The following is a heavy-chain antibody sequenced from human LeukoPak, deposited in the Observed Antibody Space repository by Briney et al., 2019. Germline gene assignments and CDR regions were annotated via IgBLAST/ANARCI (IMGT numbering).Heavy chain of an antibody. V-gene: IGHV3-21*01. CDR1: GFTFSSYS. J-gene: IGHJ4*02. Sequence: GGSLRLSCAASGFTFSSYSMNWVRQAPGKGLEWVSSISSSSSYIYYADSVKGRFTISRDNAKNSLYLQMNSLRAEDAAVYYCARAGMGAVAGAFDYWGQGTLVTVSS. CDR2: ISSSSSYI. D-gene: IGHD6-19*01. CDR3: ARAGMGAVAGAFDY.